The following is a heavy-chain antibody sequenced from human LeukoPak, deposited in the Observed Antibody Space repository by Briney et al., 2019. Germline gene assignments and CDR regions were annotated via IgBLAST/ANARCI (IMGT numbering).Heavy chain of an antibody. Sequence: GGSLRLSCAASGFTFSSYAMTWVRQAPGKGLEWVSAISGSDGNTFYADSVKGRFTISKDTSKNTLFLHLTSLRAEDTAMYYCAGAKESYYDKSGYFPSDYWGQGTLVTVSS. V-gene: IGHV3-23*01. J-gene: IGHJ4*02. CDR3: AGAKESYYDKSGYFPSDY. CDR1: GFTFSSYA. CDR2: ISGSDGNT. D-gene: IGHD3-22*01.